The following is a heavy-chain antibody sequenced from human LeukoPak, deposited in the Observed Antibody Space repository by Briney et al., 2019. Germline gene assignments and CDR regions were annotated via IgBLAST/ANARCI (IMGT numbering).Heavy chain of an antibody. V-gene: IGHV3-53*05. D-gene: IGHD3-3*02. CDR3: AREISRAGAFDI. J-gene: IGHJ3*02. CDR2: IYSGGST. Sequence: GGSLRLSCAASGFTVSSNYMSWVRQAPGKGLEWVSVIYSGGSTYYADSVKGRFTISRDSSKNTLYLQMNSLRAEDTAVYYCAREISRAGAFDIWGQGTMVTVSS. CDR1: GFTVSSNY.